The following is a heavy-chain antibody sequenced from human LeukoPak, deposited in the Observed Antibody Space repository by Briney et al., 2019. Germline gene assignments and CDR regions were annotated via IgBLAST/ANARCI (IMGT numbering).Heavy chain of an antibody. V-gene: IGHV4-4*07. Sequence: PSETLSLTCTVSGGSISSYYWSWIRQPAGKGLEWIGRIYTSGSTNYNPPLKSRVTMSVDTSKNQFSLKLSSVTAADTAVYYCAGLYYYGSGSSFDYWGQGTLVTVSS. CDR1: GGSISSYY. CDR3: AGLYYYGSGSSFDY. J-gene: IGHJ4*02. D-gene: IGHD3-10*01. CDR2: IYTSGST.